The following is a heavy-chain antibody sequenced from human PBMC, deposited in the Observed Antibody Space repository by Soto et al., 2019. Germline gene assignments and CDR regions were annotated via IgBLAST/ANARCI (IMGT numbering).Heavy chain of an antibody. CDR3: ARDPPPPDY. V-gene: IGHV1-3*01. CDR2: INADNGNT. CDR1: GYTFTGYA. Sequence: ASVKVSCKASGYTFTGYARHWVRQAPGQRLEWMGWINADNGNTKYSQKFQGRVTMTTDTSTSTAYMELSSLRSDDTAVYYCARDPPPPDYWGQGTLVTVSS. J-gene: IGHJ4*02.